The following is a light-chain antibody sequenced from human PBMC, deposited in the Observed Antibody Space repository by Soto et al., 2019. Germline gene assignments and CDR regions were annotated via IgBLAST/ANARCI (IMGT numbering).Light chain of an antibody. CDR3: SSYKSSSTS. V-gene: IGLV2-14*01. CDR2: DVS. J-gene: IGLJ1*01. Sequence: QSALTQPASVSGSPGQSITISCTGTSSDVGGYNYVSWYQQHPGKAPKLMIYDVSNRPSGVSNRFSGSKSGNTASLTISGLQAEDEADYYCSSYKSSSTSFGTGTKVTV. CDR1: SSDVGGYNY.